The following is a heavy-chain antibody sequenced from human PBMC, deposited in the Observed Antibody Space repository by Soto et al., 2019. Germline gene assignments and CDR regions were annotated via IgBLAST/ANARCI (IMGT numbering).Heavy chain of an antibody. V-gene: IGHV4-31*03. CDR3: AGGSSKSWFDP. Sequence: PSETLSLTCTVSGDSIRSDGYYWSWIRQHPGKGLEWIGYIYYSGSTYYNPSLKSRVSISADTSNNQFSLKLTSVTAADTAVYYCAGGSSKSWFDPWGQGTLVTVSS. CDR2: IYYSGST. CDR1: GDSIRSDGYY. D-gene: IGHD6-6*01. J-gene: IGHJ5*02.